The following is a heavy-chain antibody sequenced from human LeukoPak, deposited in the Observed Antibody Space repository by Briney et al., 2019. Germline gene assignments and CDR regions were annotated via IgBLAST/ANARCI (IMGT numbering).Heavy chain of an antibody. CDR1: GGSISSYY. V-gene: IGHV4-4*07. CDR2: IYTSGST. J-gene: IGHJ4*02. D-gene: IGHD6-19*01. CDR3: ARDLTSGWYYFDY. Sequence: SETLSLTCTVSGGSISSYYWGWIRQPAGKGLEWIGRIYTSGSTNYNPSLKSRVTMSVDTSKNQFSLKLSSVTAADTAVYYCARDLTSGWYYFDYWGQGTLVTVSS.